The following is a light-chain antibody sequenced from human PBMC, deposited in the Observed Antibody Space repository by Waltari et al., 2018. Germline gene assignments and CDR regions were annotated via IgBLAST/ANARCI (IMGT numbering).Light chain of an antibody. CDR1: QSVSSN. Sequence: EIVMTQSPATLSVSPGERATLSCRASQSVSSNLAWYQQKPGQAPRLLIYGASTRAAGIPARFSGSGSGTDFTLTISSLEPDDFAVYYCQQRTNGPPVTFGQGTRLDLK. J-gene: IGKJ5*01. CDR3: QQRTNGPPVT. CDR2: GAS. V-gene: IGKV3-11*01.